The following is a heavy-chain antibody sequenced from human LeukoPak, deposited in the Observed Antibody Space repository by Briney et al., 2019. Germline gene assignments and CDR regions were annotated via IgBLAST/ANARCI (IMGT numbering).Heavy chain of an antibody. V-gene: IGHV3-23*01. CDR3: AKDPPGSIAVAGGTFNN. CDR1: GSTFSSFA. CDR2: ISGSGGST. D-gene: IGHD6-19*01. Sequence: PGGSLRLSCAASGSTFSSFAMSCVRQAPGKGLEWVSAISGSGGSTYYADSVKGRFTISRDNSKNTLYLQMNSLRAEDTAVYYCAKDPPGSIAVAGGTFNNWGQGTLVTVSS. J-gene: IGHJ4*02.